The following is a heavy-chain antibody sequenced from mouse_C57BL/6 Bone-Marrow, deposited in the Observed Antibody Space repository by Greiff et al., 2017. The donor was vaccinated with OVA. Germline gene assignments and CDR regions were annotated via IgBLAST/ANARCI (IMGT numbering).Heavy chain of an antibody. CDR1: GFSLTSYG. CDR3: AREGYYGSSYEYFDV. CDR2: IWSGGST. V-gene: IGHV2-2*01. D-gene: IGHD1-1*01. J-gene: IGHJ1*03. Sequence: VQLQESGPGLVQPSQSLSITCTVSGFSLTSYGVHWVRQSPGKGLEWLGVIWSGGSTDYNAAFISRLSISKDNSTSQVFFKMNSLQADDTAIYYCAREGYYGSSYEYFDVWGTGTTVTVSS.